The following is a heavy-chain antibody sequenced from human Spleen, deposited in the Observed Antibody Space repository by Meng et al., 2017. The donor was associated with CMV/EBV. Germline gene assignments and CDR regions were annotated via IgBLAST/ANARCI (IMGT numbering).Heavy chain of an antibody. Sequence: SETLSLTCGVYGGAFSGYYWSLIRQPPGKGLEWIGEVSHSGSTNYNPSLKSRVTISVDTSKNQFSLKLSSVTAADTAVYYCARGREPPRSRSSLAARKALYFFDYWGQGTLVTAPQ. J-gene: IGHJ4*02. D-gene: IGHD6-6*01. CDR1: GGAFSGYY. CDR3: ARGREPPRSRSSLAARKALYFFDY. V-gene: IGHV4-34*01. CDR2: VSHSGST.